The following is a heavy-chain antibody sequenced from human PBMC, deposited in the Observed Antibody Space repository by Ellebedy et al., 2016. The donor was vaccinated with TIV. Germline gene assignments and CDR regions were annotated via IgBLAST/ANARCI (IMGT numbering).Heavy chain of an antibody. Sequence: GESLKISCAASGFTFSNYGMHWVRQAPGKGLEWVSFTHYHVPDTYFADSVKARLTISRDNSKNKLYLHMNSLRAVDTAVNYCAKDPRRRYVVRGTTYYFDFWGQGTRVTVSS. CDR2: THYHVPDT. CDR1: GFTFSNYG. J-gene: IGHJ4*02. V-gene: IGHV3-30*02. D-gene: IGHD1-14*01. CDR3: AKDPRRRYVVRGTTYYFDF.